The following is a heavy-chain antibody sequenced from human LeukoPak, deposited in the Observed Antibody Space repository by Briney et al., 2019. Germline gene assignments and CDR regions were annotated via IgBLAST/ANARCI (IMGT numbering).Heavy chain of an antibody. Sequence: KPSETLSLTCTVSGGSISSYYWSWIRQPPGKGLEWIGYIYTSGSTNYNPSLKSRVTISVDTSKNQFSLKLSSVTAADTAVYYCARGHQNNLLFDYWGQGTLVTVSS. J-gene: IGHJ4*02. CDR3: ARGHQNNLLFDY. CDR2: IYTSGST. CDR1: GGSISSYY. V-gene: IGHV4-59*01.